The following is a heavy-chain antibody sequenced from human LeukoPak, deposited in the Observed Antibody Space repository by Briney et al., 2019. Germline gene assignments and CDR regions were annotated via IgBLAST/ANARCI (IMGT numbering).Heavy chain of an antibody. J-gene: IGHJ4*02. CDR3: VRDSNFKIDY. CDR2: INHDGSDI. CDR1: GFTVSTYV. V-gene: IGHV3-74*01. Sequence: QPGGSLRLSCAVSGFTVSTYVMHWVRRAPGERLVWVSRINHDGSDISYADSVKGRSTISRDNAKNTLYLQMNSLRADDTAIYYCVRDSNFKIDYWGQGTLVTVSS. D-gene: IGHD5-24*01.